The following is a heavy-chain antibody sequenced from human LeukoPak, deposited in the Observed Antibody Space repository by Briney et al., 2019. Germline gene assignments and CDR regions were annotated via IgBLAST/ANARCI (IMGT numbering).Heavy chain of an antibody. CDR2: IHSNPKTI. CDR1: GFTFRDYQ. V-gene: IGHV3-11*01. CDR3: ARSGYGDYDY. D-gene: IGHD4-17*01. J-gene: IGHJ4*02. Sequence: GGSLRLSCEASGFTFRDYQMSRIRQAPGKGLEWISYIHSNPKTIYYADSAKGRFTISRDNAKNSLYLQMNSLRVDDTAVYYCARSGYGDYDYWGQGTRVTVSS.